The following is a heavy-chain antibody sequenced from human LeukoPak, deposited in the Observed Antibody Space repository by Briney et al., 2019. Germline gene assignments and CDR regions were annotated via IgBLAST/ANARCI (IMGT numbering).Heavy chain of an antibody. J-gene: IGHJ1*01. CDR2: INAGNGNT. CDR3: ARGERCSSTSCYAMSEYFQH. CDR1: GYTFTSYA. Sequence: ASVKVSCKASGYTFTSYAMHWVRQAPGQRLEWMGWINAGNGNTKYSQKFQGRVTITRDTSASTAYMELSSLRSEDTAVYYYARGERCSSTSCYAMSEYFQHWGQGTLVTVSS. D-gene: IGHD2-2*01. V-gene: IGHV1-3*01.